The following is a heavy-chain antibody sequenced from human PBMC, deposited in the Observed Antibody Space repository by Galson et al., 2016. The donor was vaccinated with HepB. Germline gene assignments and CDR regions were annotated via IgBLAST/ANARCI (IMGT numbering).Heavy chain of an antibody. CDR1: GDSVSSNSAA. J-gene: IGHJ4*02. D-gene: IGHD6-19*01. Sequence: CAISGDSVSSNSAAWNWIRQSPSRGLEWLGRTYYRSKWYNDYAVSAKSRITINPDTSKNQFSLQLNSVTPEDTAVYYCARVHQGWYAGYFDYWGQGTLVTVS. CDR3: ARVHQGWYAGYFDY. V-gene: IGHV6-1*01. CDR2: TYYRSKWYN.